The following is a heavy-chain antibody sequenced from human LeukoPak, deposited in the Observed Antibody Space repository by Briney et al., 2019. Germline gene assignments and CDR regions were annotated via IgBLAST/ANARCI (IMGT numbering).Heavy chain of an antibody. D-gene: IGHD3-10*01. CDR1: GFTFDDYA. V-gene: IGHV3-9*01. CDR3: VRSLYVRGSGAIDY. Sequence: PGGSLRLSCAASGFTFDDYAMHWVRQAPGKGLEWVSGISWNSGSIGYADSVKGRFTISRDNAKNSLYLQMNSLRAEDTALYYCVRSLYVRGSGAIDYWGQGTLVTVSS. CDR2: ISWNSGSI. J-gene: IGHJ4*02.